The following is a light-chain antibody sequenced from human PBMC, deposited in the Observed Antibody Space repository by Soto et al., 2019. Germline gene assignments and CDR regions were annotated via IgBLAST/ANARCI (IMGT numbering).Light chain of an antibody. CDR2: EVS. CDR3: SSYASSNTPVI. V-gene: IGLV2-8*01. CDR1: SSDVGGYNY. Sequence: QSALTQPPSASGSPGQSVTISCTGTSSDVGGYNYVSWYQQHPGKAPKFMIYEVSKRPSGVPDRFSGSKSGNTASLTVSGLQADDEADYYYSSYASSNTPVIFGGGTKLTVL. J-gene: IGLJ2*01.